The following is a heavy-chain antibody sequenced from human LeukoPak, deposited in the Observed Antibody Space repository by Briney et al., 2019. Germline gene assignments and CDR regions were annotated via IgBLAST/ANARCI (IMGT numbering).Heavy chain of an antibody. CDR3: ARRLPYYYGSGSPPPRWFDP. Sequence: SETLSLTCAVYGGSFSGYYWSWIRQPPGKGLEWIGEINHSGSTNYNPSLKSRVTISVDTSKNQFSLKLSSVTAADTAVYYCARRLPYYYGSGSPPPRWFDPWGQGTLVTVSS. CDR1: GGSFSGYY. J-gene: IGHJ5*02. V-gene: IGHV4-34*01. D-gene: IGHD3-10*01. CDR2: INHSGST.